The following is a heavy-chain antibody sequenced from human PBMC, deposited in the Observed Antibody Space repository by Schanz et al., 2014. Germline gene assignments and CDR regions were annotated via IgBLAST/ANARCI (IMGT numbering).Heavy chain of an antibody. CDR1: GFTFISYD. V-gene: IGHV3-30*19. D-gene: IGHD5-12*01. CDR3: AREKRGGSSPAVTYYIDV. Sequence: QVQLVESGGGLVKPGGSLRLSCVASGFTFISYDIHWVRQAPGKGLEWLAQISHDGHRDFYADSVKGRFTVSRDNNWKTLSLQMRSLRSENADIYHGAREKRGGSSPAVTYYIDVWGKGTTVTVSS. J-gene: IGHJ6*03. CDR2: ISHDGHRD.